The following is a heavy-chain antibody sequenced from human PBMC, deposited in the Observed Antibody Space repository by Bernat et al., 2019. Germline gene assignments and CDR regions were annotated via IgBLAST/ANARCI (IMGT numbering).Heavy chain of an antibody. CDR2: MYSAGST. J-gene: IGHJ6*02. CDR3: AGGGGDHYYYGMDV. V-gene: IGHV3-53*02. D-gene: IGHD3-16*01. CDR1: GFTVSNY. Sequence: EVHLVETGGGLIQPGGSLRLSCAASGFTVSNYMTWVRQGSGKGLEWVSVMYSAGSTYYAESWKGPFTNSSDISKNTRYLQRNSLRAEDTAVYVCAGGGGDHYYYGMDVWGQGTTVTVSS.